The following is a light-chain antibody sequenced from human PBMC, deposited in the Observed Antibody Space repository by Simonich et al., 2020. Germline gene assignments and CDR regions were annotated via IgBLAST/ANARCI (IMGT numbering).Light chain of an antibody. CDR2: GAS. V-gene: IGKV3-20*01. CDR1: QSVSSSY. J-gene: IGKJ3*01. Sequence: EIVLTQSPGTLSLSPGERATLSCRASQSVSSSYLAWYQRKPGQAPRLLIYGASSRATGLPDRFSGSGSGTDFTLTISRLEPEDFAVYYCQQYGSSPFTFGPGTKVDIK. CDR3: QQYGSSPFT.